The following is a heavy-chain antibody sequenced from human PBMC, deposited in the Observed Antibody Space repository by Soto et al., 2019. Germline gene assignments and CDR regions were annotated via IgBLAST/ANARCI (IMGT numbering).Heavy chain of an antibody. Sequence: SETLSLTCTVSGGSIISYYWSWIRQPPGKGLEWIGYIYYSGSTNYNPSLKSRVTISVDTSKNQFSLKLSSVTAADTAVYYCARGITYSSSWTGGFDYWGQGTLVTVSS. CDR1: GGSIISYY. CDR3: ARGITYSSSWTGGFDY. V-gene: IGHV4-59*01. D-gene: IGHD6-13*01. CDR2: IYYSGST. J-gene: IGHJ4*02.